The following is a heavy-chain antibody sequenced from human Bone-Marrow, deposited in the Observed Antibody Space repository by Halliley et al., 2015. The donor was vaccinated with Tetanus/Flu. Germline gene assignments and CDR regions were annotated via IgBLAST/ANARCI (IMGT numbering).Heavy chain of an antibody. V-gene: IGHV4-39*01. D-gene: IGHD2-21*02. J-gene: IGHJ4*02. CDR3: ANRGARWGLRLFDS. CDR1: GDSISGSNYY. CDR2: IYFSGST. Sequence: TLSLTCSVSGDSISGSNYYGAWIRQSPGKGLEWIGSIYFSGSTSYNPSLKSRVTMSVDASKNQFSLRLNSVTAADTAVYYCANRGARWGLRLFDSWGQGTLVTVSS.